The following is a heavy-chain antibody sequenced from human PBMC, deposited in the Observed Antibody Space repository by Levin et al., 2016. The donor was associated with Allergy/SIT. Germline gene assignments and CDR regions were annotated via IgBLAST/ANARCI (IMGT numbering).Heavy chain of an antibody. CDR2: IIPILGIA. J-gene: IGHJ4*02. V-gene: IGHV1-69*04. D-gene: IGHD3-22*01. CDR1: GYTFTSYG. Sequence: SVKVSCKASGYTFTSYGISWVRQAPGQGLEWMGRIIPILGIANYAQKFQGRVTITADKSTSTAYMELSSLRSEDTAVYYCATVRFAAYDSSGPFFDYWGQGTLVTVSS. CDR3: ATVRFAAYDSSGPFFDY.